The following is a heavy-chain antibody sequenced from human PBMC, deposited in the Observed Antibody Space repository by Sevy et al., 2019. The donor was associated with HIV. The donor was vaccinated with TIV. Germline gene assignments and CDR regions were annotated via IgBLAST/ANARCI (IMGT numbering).Heavy chain of an antibody. CDR3: ARDGLPYGGMDV. CDR2: TYYRSKWYN. Sequence: SQTLSLTCAISGDSVSSNSAAWNWIRQSPSRGLECLGRTYYRSKWYNDYAVSVKSRITINPDTSKNQVFLQLNSVTPEDTAIYYCARDGLPYGGMDVWGQGTTVTVSS. D-gene: IGHD3-16*01. V-gene: IGHV6-1*01. J-gene: IGHJ6*02. CDR1: GDSVSSNSAA.